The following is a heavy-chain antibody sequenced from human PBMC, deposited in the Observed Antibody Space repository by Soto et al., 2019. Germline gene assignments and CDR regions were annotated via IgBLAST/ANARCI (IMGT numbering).Heavy chain of an antibody. Sequence: SETLSLTCAVYGGSFSGYYWSWIRQPPGKGLEWIGEINHSGSTNYNPSLKSRFTISVDTSKNQFSLKLSSVTAADTAVYYCARGSPYYYDSSGRGDAFDIWGQGTMVTISS. D-gene: IGHD3-22*01. V-gene: IGHV4-34*01. CDR2: INHSGST. CDR3: ARGSPYYYDSSGRGDAFDI. J-gene: IGHJ3*02. CDR1: GGSFSGYY.